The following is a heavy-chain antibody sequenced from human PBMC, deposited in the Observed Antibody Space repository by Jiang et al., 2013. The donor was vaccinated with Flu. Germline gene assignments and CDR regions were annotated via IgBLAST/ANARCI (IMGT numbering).Heavy chain of an antibody. CDR1: GFTFSHYF. Sequence: VQLVESGGGLVKPGGSLRLSCAASGFTFSHYFLSWVRQAPGKGLEWLSYIDGTGTYIMYADSARGRFTVSRDNTQNSLYLQLTNLRADDTAVYYCARDVTYIRGLGHWGQGTLVTVSS. J-gene: IGHJ5*02. V-gene: IGHV3-11*06. D-gene: IGHD3-10*02. CDR2: IDGTGTYI. CDR3: ARDVTYIRGLGH.